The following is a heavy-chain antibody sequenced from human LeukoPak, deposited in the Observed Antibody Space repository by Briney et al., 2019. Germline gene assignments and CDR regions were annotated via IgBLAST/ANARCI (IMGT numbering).Heavy chain of an antibody. D-gene: IGHD6-19*01. V-gene: IGHV3-74*01. CDR1: GFTFSSYW. CDR3: VRAEGTGCDY. J-gene: IGHJ4*02. Sequence: GGSLRLSCAASGFTFSSYWMHWVRQAPGKGLVWVSRINSDGSSTSYADSVKGRFTISRDNAKNSLCLQMNSLRAEDTAMYYCVRAEGTGCDYWGQGTLVTVSS. CDR2: INSDGSST.